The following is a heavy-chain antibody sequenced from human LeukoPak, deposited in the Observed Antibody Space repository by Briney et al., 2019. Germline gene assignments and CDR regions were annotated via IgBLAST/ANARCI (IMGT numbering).Heavy chain of an antibody. J-gene: IGHJ3*02. Sequence: PSETLSLTCTVSGGSISSSSYYWGWIRQPPGKGLEWIGSIYYSGSTYYNPSLKSRVTISVDTSKNQFSLKLSSVTAADTAVYYCARDSGSGSNDDAFDIWGQGTMVTVSS. CDR2: IYYSGST. CDR1: GGSISSSSYY. D-gene: IGHD1-26*01. CDR3: ARDSGSGSNDDAFDI. V-gene: IGHV4-39*07.